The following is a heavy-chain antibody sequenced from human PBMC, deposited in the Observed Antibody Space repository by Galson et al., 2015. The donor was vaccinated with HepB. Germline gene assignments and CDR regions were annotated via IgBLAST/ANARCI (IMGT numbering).Heavy chain of an antibody. Sequence: QSGAEVKTPGSSVKVSCKASGGTFTSYAIIWVRQAPGQGLEWMGGIIPIFGTTHYAQRFQGRVTITADEYTNTAYMELSALRSEDTAVYYCARVLDYSGTIWGPFDFWGQGTLVTVSS. J-gene: IGHJ5*01. D-gene: IGHD1-26*01. V-gene: IGHV1-69*01. CDR1: GGTFTSYA. CDR3: ARVLDYSGTIWGPFDF. CDR2: IIPIFGTT.